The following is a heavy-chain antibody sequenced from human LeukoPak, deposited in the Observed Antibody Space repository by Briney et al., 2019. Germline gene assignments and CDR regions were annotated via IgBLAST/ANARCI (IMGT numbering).Heavy chain of an antibody. Sequence: GGTLRLSCAASGFTFSSYGMSWVRQAPGKGLEWVSAISGSGGSTYYADSVKGRFTISRDNSKDTLYLQMNSLRAEDTAVYYCVYYDSSGYYPRGVYWGQGTLVTVSS. J-gene: IGHJ4*02. V-gene: IGHV3-23*01. CDR3: VYYDSSGYYPRGVY. CDR2: ISGSGGST. CDR1: GFTFSSYG. D-gene: IGHD3-22*01.